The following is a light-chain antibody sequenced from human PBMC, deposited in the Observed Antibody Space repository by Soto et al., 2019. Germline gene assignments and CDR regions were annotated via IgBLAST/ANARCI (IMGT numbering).Light chain of an antibody. CDR2: SAS. CDR3: HRYGRSPRS. J-gene: IGKJ1*01. Sequence: EIVLTQSPGTLSLSPGERATLSCRASQTVSSSYLAWYQQKPGQAPRLLMYSASSRATVIPDRFSGSGSGTDSTLTVSRLEPEDFAVDVCHRYGRSPRSVGQGIKVEMK. V-gene: IGKV3-20*01. CDR1: QTVSSSY.